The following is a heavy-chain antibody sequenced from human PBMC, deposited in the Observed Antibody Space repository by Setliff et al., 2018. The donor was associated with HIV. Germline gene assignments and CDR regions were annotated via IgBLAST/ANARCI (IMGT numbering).Heavy chain of an antibody. CDR2: IYSSGST. Sequence: SETLSLTCTVSGGSISSGSYDWNWIRQPAGKGLEWVGQIYSSGSTQYNTSLTRRGTIVVDTSKNQFSLKLSSVTDADTAVYYCARARNPPPVADNWFDPWGQGTLVTVSS. V-gene: IGHV4-61*09. CDR3: ARARNPPPVADNWFDP. CDR1: GGSISSGSYD. J-gene: IGHJ5*02. D-gene: IGHD6-19*01.